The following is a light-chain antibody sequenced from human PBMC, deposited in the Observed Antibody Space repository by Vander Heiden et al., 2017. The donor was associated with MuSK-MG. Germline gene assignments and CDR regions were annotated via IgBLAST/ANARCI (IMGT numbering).Light chain of an antibody. CDR1: QSVLYSSNNKNY. Sequence: DIVMTQSPDSLAVSLGERATINCKSSQSVLYSSNNKNYLAWYQQKPGQPPKLLIYWASTRESGVPDRFSGSGSGTDFTLTISSLQAEDVAVYYCQQYDSNPFTFGPGTKVDIK. J-gene: IGKJ3*01. CDR3: QQYDSNPFT. V-gene: IGKV4-1*01. CDR2: WAS.